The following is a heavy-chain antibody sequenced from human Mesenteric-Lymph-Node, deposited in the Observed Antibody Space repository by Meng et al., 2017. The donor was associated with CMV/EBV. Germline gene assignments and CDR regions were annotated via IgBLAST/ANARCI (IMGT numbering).Heavy chain of an antibody. Sequence: GESLKISCAASGFTFSGFEMNWVRQAPGKGLEWVANIKQDGSEKYYVDSVKGRFTISRDNAKNSLYLQMNSLRAEDTAVYYCARGYYDMDVWGQGTTVTVSS. V-gene: IGHV3-7*01. CDR1: GFTFSGFE. CDR2: IKQDGSEK. J-gene: IGHJ6*02. CDR3: ARGYYDMDV.